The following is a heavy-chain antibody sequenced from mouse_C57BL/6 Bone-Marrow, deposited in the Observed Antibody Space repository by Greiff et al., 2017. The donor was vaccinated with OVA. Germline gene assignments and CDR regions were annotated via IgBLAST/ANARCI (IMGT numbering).Heavy chain of an antibody. J-gene: IGHJ3*01. V-gene: IGHV10-1*01. CDR2: IRSKSNNYAT. Sequence: DVHLVESGGGLVQPKGSLKLSCAASGFSFNTYAMNWVRQAPGKGLEWVARIRSKSNNYATYYADSVKDRFTISRDDSESMLYLQMNNLKTEDTAMYYCVRGAAWFAYWGQGTLVTVSA. D-gene: IGHD3-3*01. CDR3: VRGAAWFAY. CDR1: GFSFNTYA.